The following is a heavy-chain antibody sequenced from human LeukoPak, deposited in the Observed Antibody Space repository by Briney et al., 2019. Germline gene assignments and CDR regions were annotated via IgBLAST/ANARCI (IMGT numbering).Heavy chain of an antibody. J-gene: IGHJ5*02. Sequence: ASVKVSCKASGYTFTSYGISWVRQAPGQGLEWMGGLTQFFRRTNYTQKFQGRLTITTDESSSTAYMELSDLRSDDTAVYYCATSESGRSWDWFAPWGQGTLVTVSS. CDR2: LTQFFRRT. V-gene: IGHV1-69*05. CDR1: GYTFTSYG. CDR3: ATSESGRSWDWFAP. D-gene: IGHD3-10*01.